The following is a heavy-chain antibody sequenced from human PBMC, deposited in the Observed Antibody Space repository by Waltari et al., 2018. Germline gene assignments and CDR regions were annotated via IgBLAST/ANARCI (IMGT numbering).Heavy chain of an antibody. CDR2: ISSGGTNM. Sequence: EVQLVESGGGLVQPGGSLRLACAAFGFTFRSFEMNWVRQAPGKGLEWVSYISSGGTNMFYAESVKGRFTISRDNAKNSLYLHMNSLRVEDTAVYYCARERSVTGKGNLDYWGQGTLVTVSS. CDR1: GFTFRSFE. J-gene: IGHJ4*02. V-gene: IGHV3-48*03. D-gene: IGHD3-10*01. CDR3: ARERSVTGKGNLDY.